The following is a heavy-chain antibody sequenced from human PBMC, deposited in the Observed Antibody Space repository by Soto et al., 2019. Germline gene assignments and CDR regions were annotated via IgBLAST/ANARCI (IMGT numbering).Heavy chain of an antibody. CDR2: INHSGTT. J-gene: IGHJ6*02. Sequence: LSLTCTIYGGSFSGYYWTWIRQPPGKGLEWIGEINHSGTTNYSPSLKRRVSISVDTSKDKFSLNLSSVTAADTAVYYCASGRTRTARPSLRYYYYGLDVWGQGTTVTVSS. D-gene: IGHD6-6*01. CDR3: ASGRTRTARPSLRYYYYGLDV. V-gene: IGHV4-34*01. CDR1: GGSFSGYY.